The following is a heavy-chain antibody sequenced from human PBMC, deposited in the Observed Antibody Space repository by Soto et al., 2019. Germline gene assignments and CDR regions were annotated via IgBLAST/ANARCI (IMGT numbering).Heavy chain of an antibody. CDR1: GNSFTDYW. D-gene: IGHD1-26*01. Sequence: EVQLVQSGAEVKKPGESLKISCKDSGNSFTDYWISWVRQMPGKGLEWMGRIDPSDSYTHYSPSFQGHVTISFDKSIXTAHLQWNSRKASDTAMYYCARHRSRGGGATPFDYWGQGTLVTVSS. J-gene: IGHJ4*02. CDR3: ARHRSRGGGATPFDY. CDR2: IDPSDSYT. V-gene: IGHV5-10-1*01.